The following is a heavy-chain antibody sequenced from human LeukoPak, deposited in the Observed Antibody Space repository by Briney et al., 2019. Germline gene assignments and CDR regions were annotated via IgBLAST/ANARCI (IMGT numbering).Heavy chain of an antibody. Sequence: PSETLSLTCTVSGGSISSYYWSWIRQPPGKGLEWIGYIYYSGSTNYNPSLKSRVTISVDTPKNQFSLKLSSVTAADTAVYYCASCSGGSCYSGYYGMDVWGQGTTVTVSS. CDR3: ASCSGGSCYSGYYGMDV. J-gene: IGHJ6*02. CDR1: GGSISSYY. CDR2: IYYSGST. V-gene: IGHV4-59*08. D-gene: IGHD2-15*01.